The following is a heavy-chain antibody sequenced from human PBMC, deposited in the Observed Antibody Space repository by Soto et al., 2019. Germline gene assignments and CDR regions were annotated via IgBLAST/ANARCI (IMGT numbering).Heavy chain of an antibody. CDR1: GGSISSSSYY. J-gene: IGHJ4*02. V-gene: IGHV4-39*01. CDR3: ARSWGSEDFDY. D-gene: IGHD7-27*01. CDR2: IYYSGST. Sequence: QLQLQESGPGLVKPSETLSLTCTVSGGSISSSSYYWGWIRQPPGKGLEWIGSIYYSGSTYYNPSLKSRVTISVDTSKNQFSLKLSSVTAADTAVYYCARSWGSEDFDYWGQGTLVTVSS.